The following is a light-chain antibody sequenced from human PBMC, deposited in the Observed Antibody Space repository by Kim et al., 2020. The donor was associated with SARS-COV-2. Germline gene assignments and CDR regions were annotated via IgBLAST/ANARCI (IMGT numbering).Light chain of an antibody. CDR2: VAS. CDR1: QTVSSSY. J-gene: IGKJ2*01. CDR3: QQYGSSPPYN. Sequence: SPGERATRSCRASQTVSSSYLAWYQQKPGQAPRLLIDVASSRATGIPDRFSGSGSGTDFTLTISRLEPEDFAVYYCQQYGSSPPYNFGQGTKLEI. V-gene: IGKV3-20*01.